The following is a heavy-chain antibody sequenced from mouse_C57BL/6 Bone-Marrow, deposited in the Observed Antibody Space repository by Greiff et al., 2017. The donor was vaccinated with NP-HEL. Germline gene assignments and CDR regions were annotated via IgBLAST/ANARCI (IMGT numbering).Heavy chain of an antibody. CDR3: ARWGYYYGSSP. V-gene: IGHV1-69*01. D-gene: IGHD1-1*01. Sequence: QVQLQPGAELVMPGASVKLSCKASGYTFTSYWMHWVKQRPGQGLEWIGEIDPSDSYTNYNQKFKGKSTLTVDKSSSTAYMQLSSLTSEDSAVYYCARWGYYYGSSPWGQGTLVTVSA. CDR1: GYTFTSYW. CDR2: IDPSDSYT. J-gene: IGHJ3*01.